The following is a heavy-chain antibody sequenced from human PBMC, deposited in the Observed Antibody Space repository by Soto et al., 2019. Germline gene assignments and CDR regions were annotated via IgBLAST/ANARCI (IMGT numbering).Heavy chain of an antibody. CDR3: AKGSNYDSSGYADY. CDR2: ISGSGGST. Sequence: PGGSLRLSCAASGFTFSSYAMSWVRQAPGKGLEWVSAISGSGGSTYYADSVKGRFTISRDNSKNTLYLQMNSLRAEDTAVYYCAKGSNYDSSGYADYWGQGTLVTVSS. J-gene: IGHJ4*02. D-gene: IGHD3-22*01. CDR1: GFTFSSYA. V-gene: IGHV3-23*01.